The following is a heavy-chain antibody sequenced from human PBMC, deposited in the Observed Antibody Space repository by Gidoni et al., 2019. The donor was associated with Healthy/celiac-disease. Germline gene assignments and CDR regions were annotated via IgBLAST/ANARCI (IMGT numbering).Heavy chain of an antibody. V-gene: IGHV4-38-2*02. D-gene: IGHD2-2*01. Sequence: QVQLQESGPGLVKPSETLSLTCTVSGYSISSGYYWGWIRQPPGKGLEWIGSIYHSGSTYYNPSLKSRVTISVDTSKNQFSLKLSSVTAADTAVYYCARNLVVVPAADPASLGTFDPWGQGTLVTVSS. CDR3: ARNLVVVPAADPASLGTFDP. CDR2: IYHSGST. CDR1: GYSISSGYY. J-gene: IGHJ5*02.